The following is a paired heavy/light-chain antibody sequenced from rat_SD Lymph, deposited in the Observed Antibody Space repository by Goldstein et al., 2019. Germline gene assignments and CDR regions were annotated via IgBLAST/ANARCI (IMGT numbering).Heavy chain of an antibody. Sequence: VQLVESGGGLVQPGKSLKLSCSASGFTFSSYGMHWIRQAPGKGLDWVAYISSSSGTVYADAVKGRFTISRDNAKNTLYLQLNSLKSEDTAIYYCARSTFDYWGQGVMVTVSS. CDR1: GFTFSSYG. V-gene: IGHV5-62*01. J-gene: IGHJ2*01. CDR2: ISSSSGT. CDR3: ARSTFDY.
Light chain of an antibody. J-gene: IGKJ4*01. CDR1: QSLLHSNGNTY. CDR2: LVS. CDR3: VQSTHAPFT. V-gene: IGKV2S25*01. Sequence: DVVLTQTPPTLSATIGQSVSISCRSSQSLLHSNGNTYLNWLLQRPGQPPQLLIYLVSRLESGVPNRFSGSGSGTDFTLKISGVEAEDLGVYYCVQSTHAPFTFGSGTKLEIK.